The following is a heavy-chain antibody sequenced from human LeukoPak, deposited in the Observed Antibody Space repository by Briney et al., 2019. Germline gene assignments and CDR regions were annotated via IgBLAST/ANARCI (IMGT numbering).Heavy chain of an antibody. CDR2: INPSVGST. CDR1: GYTFTGYY. Sequence: GASVEVSCKASGYTFTGYYMHWVRQAPGQGLEWMGIINPSVGSTSCAQRLQGRVTMTRDTSTSTVYMELSSLRSEDTAVYYCARVPLGSFGIDYWGQGTLVTVSS. D-gene: IGHD2-15*01. V-gene: IGHV1-46*04. CDR3: ARVPLGSFGIDY. J-gene: IGHJ4*02.